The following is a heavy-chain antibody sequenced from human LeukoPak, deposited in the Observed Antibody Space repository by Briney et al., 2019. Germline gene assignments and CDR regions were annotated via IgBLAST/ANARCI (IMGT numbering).Heavy chain of an antibody. CDR3: ARGARGIAADPFDY. CDR2: MNPNSGNT. Sequence: ASVKVSCKASGYTFTSYDINWVRQATGQGLEWMGWMNPNSGNTGYAQKFQGRVTMTRNTSISTAYMELSSLRSEDTAVYYCARGARGIAADPFDYWGQGTLVTVSS. V-gene: IGHV1-8*01. J-gene: IGHJ4*02. D-gene: IGHD6-13*01. CDR1: GYTFTSYD.